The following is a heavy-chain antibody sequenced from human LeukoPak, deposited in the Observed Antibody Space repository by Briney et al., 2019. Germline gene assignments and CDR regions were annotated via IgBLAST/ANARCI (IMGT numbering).Heavy chain of an antibody. V-gene: IGHV3-23*01. CDR2: ISGSGGST. D-gene: IGHD6-19*01. Sequence: PGGSLRLSCAASGFTFSSYAMSGVRQAPGKGLEGVSAISGSGGSTYYADSVKGRFTISRDNSKNTLYPQMNSLRAEDTAVYYCAKTDAPYSSAYRFDYWGQGTLVTVSS. CDR3: AKTDAPYSSAYRFDY. CDR1: GFTFSSYA. J-gene: IGHJ4*02.